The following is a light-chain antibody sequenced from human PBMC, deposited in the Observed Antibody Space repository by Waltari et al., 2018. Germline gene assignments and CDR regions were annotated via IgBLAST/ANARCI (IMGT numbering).Light chain of an antibody. CDR2: KDT. CDR1: DMGNKH. Sequence: SYDLTQPLSVSVALGQTARITWGGSDMGNKHVHWYQQKPSQTPVLVIYKDTNRASGTPERFSASKSGNTATLTISGVQAGDDADYYCQVWDSNLAVFGGGTKLTVL. V-gene: IGLV3-9*01. CDR3: QVWDSNLAV. J-gene: IGLJ2*01.